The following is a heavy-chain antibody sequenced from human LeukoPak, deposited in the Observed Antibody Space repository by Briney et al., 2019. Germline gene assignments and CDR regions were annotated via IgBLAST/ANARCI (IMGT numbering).Heavy chain of an antibody. CDR2: INHSGSA. J-gene: IGHJ6*03. Sequence: PSETLSLTRVVYGGSFSGYYRSWTRLSPGKGLEWIGEINHSGSANYNVSLKRRVTISVNTSKNQFSLKLSSVTAADTAVYYCAAGDYYYTDYWGKGTTVTVSS. CDR1: GGSFSGYY. CDR3: AAGDYYYTDY. V-gene: IGHV4-34*01.